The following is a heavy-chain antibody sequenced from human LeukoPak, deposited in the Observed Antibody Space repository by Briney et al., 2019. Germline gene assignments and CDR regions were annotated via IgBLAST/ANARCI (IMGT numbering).Heavy chain of an antibody. CDR3: ARARFDTGYYYYYMDV. CDR2: IYTSGST. V-gene: IGHV4-61*02. Sequence: SETLSLTCTVSGYSISSGYYWSWIRQPAGKGLEWIGRIYTSGSTNYNPSLKSRVTISVDTSKNQFSLKLSSVTAADTAVYYCARARFDTGYYYYYMDVWGKGTSVTISS. CDR1: GYSISSGYY. D-gene: IGHD2-8*02. J-gene: IGHJ6*03.